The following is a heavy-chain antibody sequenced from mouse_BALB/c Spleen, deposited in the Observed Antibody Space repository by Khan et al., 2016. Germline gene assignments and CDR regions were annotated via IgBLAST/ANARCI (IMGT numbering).Heavy chain of an antibody. V-gene: IGHV2-6-7*01. CDR1: GFSLTGYG. CDR2: IWADGRT. CDR3: SGDYDGFAY. J-gene: IGHJ3*01. D-gene: IGHD2-12*01. Sequence: QVQLKQSGPGLVAPSQSLSITCTVSGFSLTGYGVNWVRQPPGKGLEWLGKIWADGRTDYNSALKSRVSISKDNSKSQVVLKMNSLQTDDTANSYCSGDYDGFAYWGQGTLVIVSA.